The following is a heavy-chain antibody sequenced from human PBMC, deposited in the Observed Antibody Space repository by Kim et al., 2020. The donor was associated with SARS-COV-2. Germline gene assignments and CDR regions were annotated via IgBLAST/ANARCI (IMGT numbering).Heavy chain of an antibody. J-gene: IGHJ4*02. CDR2: IYYSGTT. CDR1: GDSISSGGYY. Sequence: SETLSLNCTVSGDSISSGGYYWSWLRQPPGKGLEWIGYIYYSGTTYYNPSLKSRLTISVDTSQSQFSLSLTSVTAADTAVYFCARADSSGYSRFDYWGQGTLVAVSS. V-gene: IGHV4-31*03. D-gene: IGHD3-22*01. CDR3: ARADSSGYSRFDY.